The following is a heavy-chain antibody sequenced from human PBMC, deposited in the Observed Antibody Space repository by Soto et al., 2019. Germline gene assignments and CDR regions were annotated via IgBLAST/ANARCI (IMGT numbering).Heavy chain of an antibody. V-gene: IGHV3-21*01. CDR3: ARDQTGYDPDFGY. CDR2: ISSSSSYI. Sequence: GGSLRLACAASGFTFSSYSMNWVRQAPGKGLEWVSSISSSSSYIYYADSVKGRFTISRDNAKNSLYLQMNSLRAEDTAVYYCARDQTGYDPDFGYWGQGTLVTVSS. CDR1: GFTFSSYS. J-gene: IGHJ4*02. D-gene: IGHD3-9*01.